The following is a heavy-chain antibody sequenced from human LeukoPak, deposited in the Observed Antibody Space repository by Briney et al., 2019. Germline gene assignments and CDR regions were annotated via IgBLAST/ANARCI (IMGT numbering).Heavy chain of an antibody. D-gene: IGHD3-3*01. Sequence: GGSLRLSCAASGFTFSSYGMHWVRQAPGKGLEWVAFIRYDGSNKYYAVSVRGRFTISRDNSKNTLYLQMNSLRAEDTAVYYCAKDQGDFWSGYYTGGFDYWGQGTLVTVSS. V-gene: IGHV3-30*02. CDR2: IRYDGSNK. CDR1: GFTFSSYG. CDR3: AKDQGDFWSGYYTGGFDY. J-gene: IGHJ4*02.